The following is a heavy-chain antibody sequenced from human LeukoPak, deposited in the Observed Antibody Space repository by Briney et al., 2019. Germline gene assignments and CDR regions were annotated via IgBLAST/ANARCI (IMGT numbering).Heavy chain of an antibody. J-gene: IGHJ4*02. CDR2: VSGSGGNT. CDR1: GFIFGTYA. Sequence: PGGSLRLSCAASGFIFGTYAMTWVRQAPGKGLECVSTVSGSGGNTYYTDSVKGRFTISRDNSKNTLFLQMSSLRAEDTTLYYCTKGGVVSAFGYWGQGGLVTVSS. CDR3: TKGGVVSAFGY. D-gene: IGHD3-22*01. V-gene: IGHV3-23*01.